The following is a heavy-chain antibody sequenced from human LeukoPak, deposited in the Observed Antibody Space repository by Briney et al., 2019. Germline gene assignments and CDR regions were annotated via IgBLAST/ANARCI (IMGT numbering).Heavy chain of an antibody. CDR2: IYHSGST. D-gene: IGHD2-8*01. J-gene: IGHJ5*02. CDR1: GGSISSSSYY. Sequence: SETLSLTCTVSGGSISSSSYYWGWIRQPPGKGLEWIGSIYHSGSTYYNPSLKSRLTISVDTSKNQVSLNLNSVTAADTAVYYCARVPGPNWFDPWGQGTLVIVSS. CDR3: ARVPGPNWFDP. V-gene: IGHV4-39*07.